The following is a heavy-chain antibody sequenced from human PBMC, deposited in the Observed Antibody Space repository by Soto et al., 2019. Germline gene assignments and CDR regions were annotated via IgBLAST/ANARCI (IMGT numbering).Heavy chain of an antibody. CDR3: ARARYFDWSTYYFDY. J-gene: IGHJ4*02. V-gene: IGHV4-61*01. CDR2: IYYSGST. CDR1: GGSVSSGSYY. Sequence: SETLSLTCTVSGGSVSSGSYYWSWIRQPPGKGLEWIGYIYYSGSTNYNPSLKSRVTISVDTSKNQFSLKLSSVTAADAAVYYCARARYFDWSTYYFDYWGQGTLVTVSS. D-gene: IGHD3-9*01.